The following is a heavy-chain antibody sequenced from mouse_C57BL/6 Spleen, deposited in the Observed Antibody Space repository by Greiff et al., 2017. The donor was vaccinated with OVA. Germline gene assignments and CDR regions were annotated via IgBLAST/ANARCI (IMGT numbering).Heavy chain of an antibody. CDR2: ISDGGSYT. CDR1: GFTFSSYA. J-gene: IGHJ3*01. Sequence: DVMLVESGGGLVKPGGSLKLSCAASGFTFSSYAMSWVRQTPEKRLEWVATISDGGSYTYYPDNVKGRFTISRDNAKNNLYLQMSHLKSEDTAMYYCARDGVYYGNYAWFAYWGQGTLVTVSA. CDR3: ARDGVYYGNYAWFAY. D-gene: IGHD2-1*01. V-gene: IGHV5-4*01.